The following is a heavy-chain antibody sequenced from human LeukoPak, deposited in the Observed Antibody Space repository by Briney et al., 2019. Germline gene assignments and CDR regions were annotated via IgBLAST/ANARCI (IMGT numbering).Heavy chain of an antibody. J-gene: IGHJ2*01. V-gene: IGHV5-10-1*01. CDR1: GYIFTSYW. CDR2: IDPSDSYT. Sequence: KCGESLKISCKGSGYIFTSYWISWVRQMPGKGLEWMGRIDPSDSYTNYSPSFQGHVTISADKSISTAYLQWSSLKASDTAMYYCVRHLGVAGAYWYFDLWGRGTLVTVSS. CDR3: VRHLGVAGAYWYFDL. D-gene: IGHD6-19*01.